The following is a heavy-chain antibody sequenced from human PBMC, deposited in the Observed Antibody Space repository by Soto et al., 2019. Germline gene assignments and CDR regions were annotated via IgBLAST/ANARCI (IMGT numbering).Heavy chain of an antibody. D-gene: IGHD6-13*01. J-gene: IGHJ6*02. CDR3: ARVSGYSSSWYGQGYYGMDV. V-gene: IGHV1-69*02. CDR1: GGTFSSYT. Sequence: QVQLVQSGAEVKKPGSSVKVSCKASGGTFSSYTISWVRQAPGQGLEWMGRIIPILGIANYAQKFQGRVTITADKSTSTAYMELVSLRSEDTAVYYCARVSGYSSSWYGQGYYGMDVWGQGTTVTVSS. CDR2: IIPILGIA.